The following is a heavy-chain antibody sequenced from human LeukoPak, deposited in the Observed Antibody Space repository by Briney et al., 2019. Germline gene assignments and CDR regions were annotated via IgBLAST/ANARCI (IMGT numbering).Heavy chain of an antibody. V-gene: IGHV1-2*02. CDR1: GYTFTGYY. D-gene: IGHD1-26*01. CDR2: INPNSGGT. Sequence: ASVKVSCKASGYTFTGYYMHWVRQAPGQGLEWMGWINPNSGGTNYAQKFQGRITMTRDTSISTAYMELSRLRSDDTAVYYCARESFWASLHRSGSYYGYWGQGTLVTVSS. J-gene: IGHJ4*02. CDR3: ARESFWASLHRSGSYYGY.